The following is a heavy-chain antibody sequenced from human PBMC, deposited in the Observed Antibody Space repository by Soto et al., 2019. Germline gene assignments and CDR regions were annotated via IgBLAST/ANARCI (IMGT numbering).Heavy chain of an antibody. CDR1: GYTFTSYD. D-gene: IGHD4-17*01. V-gene: IGHV1-8*01. J-gene: IGHJ4*02. CDR2: MNPNSGNT. Sequence: QVQLVQSGAEVKKPGASVKVSCKASGYTFTSYDINWVRQATGQGLEWMGWMNPNSGNTGYAQKFQGRVTMTTNTSISPAQPELSTLRSEDTAVDYCARIIYGVNGDYLGQGTLVTVSS. CDR3: ARIIYGVNGDY.